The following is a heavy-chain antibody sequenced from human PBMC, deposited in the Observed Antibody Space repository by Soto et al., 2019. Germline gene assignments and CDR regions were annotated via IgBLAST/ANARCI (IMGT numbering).Heavy chain of an antibody. Sequence: TSETLSLTCAVSGGSISSGGYSWSWIRQPPGKGLEWIGYIYHSGSTYYNPSLKSQVTISVDRSKNQFSLKLSSVTAADTAVYYCARGPDYGDYRTYYFDYWGQGTLVTVSS. V-gene: IGHV4-30-2*01. CDR1: GGSISSGGYS. J-gene: IGHJ4*02. CDR3: ARGPDYGDYRTYYFDY. CDR2: IYHSGST. D-gene: IGHD4-17*01.